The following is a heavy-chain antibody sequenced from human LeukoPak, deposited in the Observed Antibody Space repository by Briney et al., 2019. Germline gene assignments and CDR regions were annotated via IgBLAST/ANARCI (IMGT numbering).Heavy chain of an antibody. J-gene: IGHJ3*02. D-gene: IGHD5-18*01. CDR1: GGSISNYY. CDR2: IYYSGST. Sequence: SETLSLTCTVSGGSISNYYWSWIRQPPGKGLEWIGYIYYSGSTDYNPSLKSRVTISVDTSKNQFSLKLSSVTAADTAVYYCARPGVGSGRYGAFDIWGQGTMVTVSS. CDR3: ARPGVGSGRYGAFDI. V-gene: IGHV4-59*08.